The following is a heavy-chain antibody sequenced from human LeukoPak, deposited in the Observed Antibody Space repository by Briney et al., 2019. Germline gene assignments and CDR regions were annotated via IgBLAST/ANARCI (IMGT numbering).Heavy chain of an antibody. Sequence: PSETLYLTCTVSGGSISSYYWSWIRQPPGKGLEWIGYIYYSGSTNYNPSLKSRVTISVDTSKNQFSLKLSSVTAADTAVYYCARDRGVEMATSDAFDIWGQGTMVTVSS. V-gene: IGHV4-59*01. CDR1: GGSISSYY. CDR3: ARDRGVEMATSDAFDI. CDR2: IYYSGST. D-gene: IGHD5-24*01. J-gene: IGHJ3*02.